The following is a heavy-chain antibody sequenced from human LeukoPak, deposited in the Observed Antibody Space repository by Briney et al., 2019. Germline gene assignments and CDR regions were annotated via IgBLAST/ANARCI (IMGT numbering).Heavy chain of an antibody. CDR1: GFTFSTFA. Sequence: GGSLRLSCAASGFTFSTFAMHWVRQAPGKGLEYVSAISGNGGSTYYANFVKGRFTISRDNSKNTLYLQMGSLRVEDMAVYYCARVGYDILTDYYTGLDYWGQGTLVTVSS. J-gene: IGHJ4*02. D-gene: IGHD3-9*01. CDR2: ISGNGGST. V-gene: IGHV3-64*01. CDR3: ARVGYDILTDYYTGLDY.